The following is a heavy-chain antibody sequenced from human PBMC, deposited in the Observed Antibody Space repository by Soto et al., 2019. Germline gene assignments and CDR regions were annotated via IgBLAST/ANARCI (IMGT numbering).Heavy chain of an antibody. J-gene: IGHJ4*02. CDR3: ARENYDILTGYRTLDY. CDR1: GGSISSGGYS. D-gene: IGHD3-9*01. CDR2: IYHSGST. V-gene: IGHV4-30-2*01. Sequence: KPSETLSLTCAVSGGSISSGGYSWSWIRQPPGKGLEWIGYIYHSGSTYYNPSLKSRVTISVDRSKNQFSLRLSSVTAADTAVYYCARENYDILTGYRTLDYWGQGTLVTVSS.